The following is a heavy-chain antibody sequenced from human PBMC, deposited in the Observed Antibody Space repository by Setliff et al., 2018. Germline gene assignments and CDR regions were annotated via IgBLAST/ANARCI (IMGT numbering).Heavy chain of an antibody. V-gene: IGHV1-18*04. Sequence: ASVKVSCKASGYMFRSYGINWMRQAPGQGFEWMGWISAYNDNTKSAQKFQGRITMTTDTTTSTSYMELRSLRSDDTAVYYCSRLVRYCTTTTCQSVPGAEVWGQGTLVTVSS. D-gene: IGHD2-8*01. CDR3: SRLVRYCTTTTCQSVPGAEV. CDR1: GYMFRSYG. CDR2: ISAYNDNT. J-gene: IGHJ4*02.